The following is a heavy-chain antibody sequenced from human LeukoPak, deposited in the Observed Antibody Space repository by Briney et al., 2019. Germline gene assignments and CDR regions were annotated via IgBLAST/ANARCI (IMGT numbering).Heavy chain of an antibody. CDR2: ISYDGSNK. Sequence: QPGGSLRLSCAASGFTFSSYGVHWVRQAPGKGLEWVAVISYDGSNKYYADSVKGRFTISRDNSKNTLYLQMNSLRAEDTAVYYCAKAYVDIVATPPADYWGQGTLVTVSS. CDR3: AKAYVDIVATPPADY. V-gene: IGHV3-30*18. CDR1: GFTFSSYG. D-gene: IGHD5-12*01. J-gene: IGHJ4*02.